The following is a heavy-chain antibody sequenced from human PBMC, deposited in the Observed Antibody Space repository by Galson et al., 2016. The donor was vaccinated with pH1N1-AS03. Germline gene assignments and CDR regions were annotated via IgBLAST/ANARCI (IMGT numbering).Heavy chain of an antibody. CDR1: GFTFSSYA. D-gene: IGHD3-9*01. V-gene: IGHV3-23*01. Sequence: SLRLSCAVSGFTFSSYAMSWVRQAPGKGLEWVSTFSGGVGRTYYADSVKGRFTISRDTSNNTLYLQMNSLRAEDTAIHYCVKDLWMTLDLTAWGQGTLVTVSS. J-gene: IGHJ5*02. CDR2: FSGGVGRT. CDR3: VKDLWMTLDLTA.